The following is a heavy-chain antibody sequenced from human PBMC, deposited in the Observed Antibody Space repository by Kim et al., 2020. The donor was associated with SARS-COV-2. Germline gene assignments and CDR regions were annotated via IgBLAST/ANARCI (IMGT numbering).Heavy chain of an antibody. J-gene: IGHJ6*02. CDR2: IYYSGST. CDR3: ARDHITMVRGVRPLYYGMDV. V-gene: IGHV4-61*01. Sequence: SETLSLTCTVSGGSVSSGSYYWSWIRQPPGKGLEWIGYIYYSGSTNYNPSLKSRVTISVDTSKNQFSLKLSSVTAADTAVYYCARDHITMVRGVRPLYYGMDVWGQGTTVTVSS. CDR1: GGSVSSGSYY. D-gene: IGHD3-10*01.